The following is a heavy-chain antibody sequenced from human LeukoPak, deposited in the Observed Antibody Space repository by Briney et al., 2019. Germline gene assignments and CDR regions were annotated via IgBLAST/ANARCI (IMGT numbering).Heavy chain of an antibody. CDR1: GFTFSSYA. J-gene: IGHJ4*02. CDR3: ARDLAYSRLDY. D-gene: IGHD5-18*01. V-gene: IGHV3-7*01. Sequence: GGSLRLSCAASGFTFSSYAMHWVRQAPGKGLEWVASINPDGNKKYSADSVKGRFTISRDNAENSLYLQMNSLRVEDTAFYYCARDLAYSRLDYWGQGMLVTVSS. CDR2: INPDGNKK.